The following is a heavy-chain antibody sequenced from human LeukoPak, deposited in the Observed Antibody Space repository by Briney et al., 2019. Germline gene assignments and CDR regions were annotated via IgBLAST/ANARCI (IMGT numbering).Heavy chain of an antibody. CDR1: GFTFSSYA. D-gene: IGHD3-3*01. Sequence: GGSLRLSCAAAGFTFSSYAMNWVRQAPGKGPEWVSAISGGGDSTYYADSVKGRFTISRDNSKNTLYLQMNSLRAEDTAVYYCAKGPPSITIFGVDDYWGQGTLVTVSS. CDR2: ISGGGDST. V-gene: IGHV3-23*01. CDR3: AKGPPSITIFGVDDY. J-gene: IGHJ4*02.